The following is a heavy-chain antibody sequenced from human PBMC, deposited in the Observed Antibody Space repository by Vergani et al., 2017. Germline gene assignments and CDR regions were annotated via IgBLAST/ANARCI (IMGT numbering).Heavy chain of an antibody. V-gene: IGHV4-39*02. CDR1: GDSVISTDYH. J-gene: IGHJ6*02. D-gene: IGHD6-13*01. CDR2: MDYSGST. Sequence: QVQLQESGPGLVKPSETLSLTCTVSGDSVISTDYHWGWIRQPPGKGLEWIGSMDYSGSTSYNPSFESRISISFETPKNQFSLRLTSVTAADTAVYYCARDPLYSTTWPFLLLDMDVWGQGTTVTVSS. CDR3: ARDPLYSTTWPFLLLDMDV.